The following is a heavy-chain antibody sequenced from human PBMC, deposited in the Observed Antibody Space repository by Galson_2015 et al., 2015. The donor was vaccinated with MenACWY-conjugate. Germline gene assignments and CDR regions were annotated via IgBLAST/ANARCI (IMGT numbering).Heavy chain of an antibody. Sequence: SVKVSCKASGYTFTSYAMHWVRQAPGQRLEWMGWINAGNGNTKYSQKFQGRVTITRDTSASTAYMELSSLRSEDTAVYYCARAAEVRDPLTLQVQDPYYGMDVWGQGTTVTVSS. CDR1: GYTFTSYA. D-gene: IGHD3-10*01. V-gene: IGHV1-3*01. CDR3: ARAAEVRDPLTLQVQDPYYGMDV. CDR2: INAGNGNT. J-gene: IGHJ6*02.